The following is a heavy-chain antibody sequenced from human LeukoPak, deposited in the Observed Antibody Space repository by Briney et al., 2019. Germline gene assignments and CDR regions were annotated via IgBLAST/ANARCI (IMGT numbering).Heavy chain of an antibody. CDR3: ARDGSYYKKKYFDY. D-gene: IGHD1-26*01. J-gene: IGHJ4*02. CDR1: GFTVTSNY. CDR2: IYSGGTT. V-gene: IGHV3-66*01. Sequence: PGGSLRLSCVVSGFTVTSNYMSWVRQAPGKGLEWVSVIYSGGTTNYADSVKGRFTVYRDNSKNTLYLQMNSLRAEDTAVYYCARDGSYYKKKYFDYWGQGTLVTVTS.